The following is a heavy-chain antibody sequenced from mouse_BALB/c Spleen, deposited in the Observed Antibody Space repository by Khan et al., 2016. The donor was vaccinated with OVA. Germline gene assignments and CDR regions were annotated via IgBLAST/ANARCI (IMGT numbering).Heavy chain of an antibody. CDR3: ARTGYYYFDY. V-gene: IGHV5-17*02. J-gene: IGHJ2*01. D-gene: IGHD2-3*01. CDR2: ISSGSNTL. CDR1: GFTFSGFG. Sequence: EVELVESGGGLVQPGGSRKLSCAASGFTFSGFGMHWVRQAPEKGLEWVAYISSGSNTLYYADTVKGRFTISRDNPKNTLFLQMTSLRAEDTAMYFCARTGYYYFDYWGQGTTLTVSS.